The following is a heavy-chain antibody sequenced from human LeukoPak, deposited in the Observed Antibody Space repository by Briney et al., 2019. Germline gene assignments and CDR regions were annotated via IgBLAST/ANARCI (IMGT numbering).Heavy chain of an antibody. CDR2: MYYSGST. Sequence: PSETLSLTCTVSGGSISSYYWSWIRQPPGKGLEWIGYMYYSGSTNYNPSLKSRVTISVDTSKNQFSLKLSSVTAVDTAVYYCARDNWGWGRFHYYYYMDVWGKGTTVTVSS. CDR1: GGSISSYY. V-gene: IGHV4-59*01. D-gene: IGHD7-27*01. J-gene: IGHJ6*03. CDR3: ARDNWGWGRFHYYYYMDV.